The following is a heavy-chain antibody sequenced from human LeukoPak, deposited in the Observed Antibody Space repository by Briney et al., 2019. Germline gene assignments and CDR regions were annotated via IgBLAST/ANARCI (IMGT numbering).Heavy chain of an antibody. CDR1: GFTFSSYG. CDR2: ISYDGSNK. J-gene: IGHJ5*02. Sequence: GGSLRLSCAASGFTFSSYGMHWVRQAPGKGLEWVAVISYDGSNKYYADSEKGRFTISRDNSKNTLYLQMNSLRAEDTAVYYCAKGDFDWLTPNWFDPWGQGTLVTVSS. CDR3: AKGDFDWLTPNWFDP. D-gene: IGHD3-9*01. V-gene: IGHV3-30*18.